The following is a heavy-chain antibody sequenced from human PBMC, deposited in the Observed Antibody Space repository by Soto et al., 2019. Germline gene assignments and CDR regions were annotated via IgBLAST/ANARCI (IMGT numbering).Heavy chain of an antibody. D-gene: IGHD3-3*01. CDR3: ARYDSFYGMDV. CDR1: GFTFSSYD. V-gene: IGHV3-13*05. CDR2: IGTTGDP. Sequence: EVQLVESGGGLVQPGGSLRLSCAASGFTFSSYDMHWVRQATGKGLEWVSAIGTTGDPYYPGSVKGRFTISRENAKNSLYLQMNSLRAGDTAVYYCARYDSFYGMDVWGQGTTVTVSS. J-gene: IGHJ6*02.